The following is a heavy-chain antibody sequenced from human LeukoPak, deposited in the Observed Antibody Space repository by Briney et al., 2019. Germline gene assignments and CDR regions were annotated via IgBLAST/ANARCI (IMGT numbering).Heavy chain of an antibody. D-gene: IGHD6-13*01. V-gene: IGHV3-7*01. CDR1: GFTFSSYW. J-gene: IGHJ4*02. CDR2: IKEDGSEK. CDR3: ARALAAAGTGY. Sequence: GGSLRLSCAGSGFTFSSYWMSWVRQAPGKGLEWVANIKEDGSEKYYVDSVKGRFTISRDNAKNSLYLQMNSLRVEDTAVYYCARALAAAGTGYWGQGTLVTVSS.